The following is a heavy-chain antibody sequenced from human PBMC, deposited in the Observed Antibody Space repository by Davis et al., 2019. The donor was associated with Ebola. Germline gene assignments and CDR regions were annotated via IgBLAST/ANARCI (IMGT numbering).Heavy chain of an antibody. CDR1: GFTFSSYA. CDR3: ARVSYSLPTPDYYYYMDV. Sequence: GESLKISCAASGFTFSSYAMHWVRQAPGKGLEWVAVISYDGSNKYYADSVKGRFTISRDNSKNTVYLQMNSLKAEDTAVYYCARVSYSLPTPDYYYYMDVWGIGTTVIVSS. CDR2: ISYDGSNK. J-gene: IGHJ6*03. V-gene: IGHV3-30-3*01. D-gene: IGHD2-15*01.